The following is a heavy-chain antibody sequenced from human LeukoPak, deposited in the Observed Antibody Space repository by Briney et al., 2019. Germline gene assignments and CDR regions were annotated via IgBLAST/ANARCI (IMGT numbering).Heavy chain of an antibody. D-gene: IGHD3-3*01. V-gene: IGHV4-30-2*01. Sequence: PSETLSLTCAVSGGSISSGGYFWSWIRQPPGKGLEWIGYIYHSGSTYYNPSLKSRVTISVDTSKNQFSLKLSSVTAADTAVYYCARAPVTDFWSGYYPSWFDPWGQGTLVTVSS. J-gene: IGHJ5*02. CDR3: ARAPVTDFWSGYYPSWFDP. CDR2: IYHSGST. CDR1: GGSISSGGYF.